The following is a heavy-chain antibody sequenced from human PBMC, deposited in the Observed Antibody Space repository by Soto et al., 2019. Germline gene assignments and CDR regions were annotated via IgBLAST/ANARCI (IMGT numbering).Heavy chain of an antibody. CDR3: ARAVEVPADFDY. D-gene: IGHD1-1*01. J-gene: IGHJ4*02. CDR2: INAGNGNT. Sequence: QVQLVQSGAEEKKPGASVKVSCKASGYTFTSYAMHWVRQAPGQRLEWMGWINAGNGNTKYSQKFQGRVSITRDTAASTADMDLSSLRSDDTAVYYCARAVEVPADFDYWGQGTLVTVSS. V-gene: IGHV1-3*05. CDR1: GYTFTSYA.